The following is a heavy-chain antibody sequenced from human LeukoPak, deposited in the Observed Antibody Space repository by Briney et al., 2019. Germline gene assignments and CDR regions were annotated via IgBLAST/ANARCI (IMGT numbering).Heavy chain of an antibody. CDR2: IYYSGST. V-gene: IGHV4-59*01. Sequence: SETLSLTCTVSGGSISSYYWSWIRQPPGKGLEWIGYIYYSGSTNYNPSLKSRVTISVDTSKNQFSLKLSSVTAADTAVYYCARDRLRRGAGAFDIWGQGTMVTVSS. J-gene: IGHJ3*02. D-gene: IGHD3-16*01. CDR3: ARDRLRRGAGAFDI. CDR1: GGSISSYY.